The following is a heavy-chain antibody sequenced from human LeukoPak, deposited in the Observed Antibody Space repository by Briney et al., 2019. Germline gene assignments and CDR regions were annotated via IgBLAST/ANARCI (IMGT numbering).Heavy chain of an antibody. Sequence: GGSLRLSCAASGFTFSSYGMHWVRQAPGKGLEWVAFIQYDGSNKYYADSVKGRFTISRDNSKNTLYLQMNSLRAEDTAVYYCAKASLPLVGGSYYYYYMDVWGKGTTVTVSS. CDR3: AKASLPLVGGSYYYYYMDV. CDR2: IQYDGSNK. CDR1: GFTFSSYG. D-gene: IGHD2-15*01. J-gene: IGHJ6*03. V-gene: IGHV3-30*02.